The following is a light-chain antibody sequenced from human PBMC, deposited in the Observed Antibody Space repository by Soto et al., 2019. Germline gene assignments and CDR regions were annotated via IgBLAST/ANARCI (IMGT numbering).Light chain of an antibody. Sequence: ERVMTQSPATLSVSPGEKATLSCRASQSVSNNLAWYQQKPGQPPRLLIHFASTRATGIPARFSGRGSRPELSLTISSLQSEDFAVYYCQQYNEWPLTFGGGTKVETK. V-gene: IGKV3-15*01. CDR1: QSVSNN. CDR3: QQYNEWPLT. CDR2: FAS. J-gene: IGKJ4*01.